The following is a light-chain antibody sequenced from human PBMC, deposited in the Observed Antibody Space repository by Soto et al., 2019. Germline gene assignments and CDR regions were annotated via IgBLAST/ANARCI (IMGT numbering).Light chain of an antibody. J-gene: IGLJ2*01. Sequence: QSALPQPPSASGSPGQSVTISCTGTSSDVGGYNYVSWYQQHPGKAPKLMIYEVTKRPSRVPDRFAGSKSDNTASLTVSGLQAEAEADYYFSSYGVGNNLLFGGGTKLPVL. V-gene: IGLV2-8*01. CDR2: EVT. CDR1: SSDVGGYNY. CDR3: SSYGVGNNLL.